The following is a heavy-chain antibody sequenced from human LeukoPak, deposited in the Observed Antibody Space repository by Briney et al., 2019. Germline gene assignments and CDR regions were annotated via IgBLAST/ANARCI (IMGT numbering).Heavy chain of an antibody. Sequence: PSETLSLTCAVYGGSFSGYYWSWIRQPPGKGLEWIGEINHSGSTNYNPSLKSRVTISVDTSKNQFSLKLSSVTAADTAVYYCARGGNYDILTGYQSEYDFGFDPWGQGTLVTVSS. D-gene: IGHD3-9*01. V-gene: IGHV4-34*01. CDR1: GGSFSGYY. CDR2: INHSGST. CDR3: ARGGNYDILTGYQSEYDFGFDP. J-gene: IGHJ5*02.